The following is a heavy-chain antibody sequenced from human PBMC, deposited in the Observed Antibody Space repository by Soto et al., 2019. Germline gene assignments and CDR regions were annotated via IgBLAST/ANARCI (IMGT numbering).Heavy chain of an antibody. V-gene: IGHV1-18*01. J-gene: IGHJ6*02. CDR3: ARDRGAYGMDV. CDR1: GYTFTSYG. Sequence: QVKLVQSGAEVKKPGASVKVSGKASGYTFTSYGISWVRQAPGQGLEWMGWISAYNGNTNYAQKRQGRVTMTTDTSTSTAYKELRSLRSDDTAVYYCARDRGAYGMDVWGQGTTVTVSS. CDR2: ISAYNGNT.